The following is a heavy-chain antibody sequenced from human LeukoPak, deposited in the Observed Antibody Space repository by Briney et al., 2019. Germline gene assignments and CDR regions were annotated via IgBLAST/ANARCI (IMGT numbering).Heavy chain of an antibody. V-gene: IGHV4-59*01. CDR3: ARGRYSSSWEYYYYYYMDV. D-gene: IGHD6-13*01. Sequence: SETPSLPFTVSGGSISSYYWSWIRQPPGEGLEWVGYIYYSGSTNYNPSLKSRVTISVDTSKNQFSLKLSSVTAADTAVYYCARGRYSSSWEYYYYYYMDVWGKGTTVTVSS. J-gene: IGHJ6*03. CDR1: GGSISSYY. CDR2: IYYSGST.